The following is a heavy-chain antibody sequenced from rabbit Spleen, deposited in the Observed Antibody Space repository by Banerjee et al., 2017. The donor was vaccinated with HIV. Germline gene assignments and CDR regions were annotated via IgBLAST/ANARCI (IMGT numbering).Heavy chain of an antibody. CDR3: ARSRAINGEYYFDL. Sequence: QEQLEESGGGLVKPGASLTLTCKASGFSFSSGYYMYWVRQAPGKGLEWIGCIGTGSGSTWYASWAKGRFTISKTSSTTVTLQMTSLTAADTATYFCARSRAINGEYYFDLWGQGTLVTVS. V-gene: IGHV1S45*01. J-gene: IGHJ4*01. CDR2: IGTGSGST. CDR1: GFSFSSGYY. D-gene: IGHD3-1*01.